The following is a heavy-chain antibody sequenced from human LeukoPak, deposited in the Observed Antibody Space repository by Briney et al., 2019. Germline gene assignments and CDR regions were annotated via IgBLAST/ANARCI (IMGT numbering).Heavy chain of an antibody. CDR2: SYHSGST. CDR1: GYSISSGYY. CDR3: ARRTAPKKKTPFDY. D-gene: IGHD2-15*01. Sequence: PSETLSLTCAVSGYSISSGYYWGWIRQPPGKGLEWIGSSYHSGSTDYNPSLKSRVTISVDRSKNKSCLKLSSVTSAHTAVQYLARRTAPKKKTPFDYWGQGALVTASS. J-gene: IGHJ4*02. V-gene: IGHV4-38-2*01.